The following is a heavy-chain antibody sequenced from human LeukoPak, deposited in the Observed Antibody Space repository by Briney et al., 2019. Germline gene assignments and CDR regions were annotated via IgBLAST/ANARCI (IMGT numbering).Heavy chain of an antibody. D-gene: IGHD2-2*02. CDR3: AKDLGYCSSTSCYNAFDI. CDR1: GFTFSSYG. V-gene: IGHV3-30*02. J-gene: IGHJ3*02. CDR2: IRYDGSNK. Sequence: GGSLRLSCAASGFTFSSYGMHWVRQAPGKGLEWVAFIRYDGSNKYYADSVKGRFTISRDNSKNTLYLQMNSLRAEDTAVYYCAKDLGYCSSTSCYNAFDIWGQGTMVTVSS.